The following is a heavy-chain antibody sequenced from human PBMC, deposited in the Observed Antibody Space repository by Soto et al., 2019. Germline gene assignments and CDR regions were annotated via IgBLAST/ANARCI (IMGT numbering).Heavy chain of an antibody. V-gene: IGHV4-4*07. Sequence: SETLSLTCTVSVDSISTYYWSWIRRPAGKGLEWIGRIDASGNTNYNPSLKSRVAMSADTSKKQFSLKLTSVTAADTAVDYCARGWGGGNSDECGRGSSVTVSS. CDR3: ARGWGGGNSDE. D-gene: IGHD3-16*01. CDR1: VDSISTYY. J-gene: IGHJ4*02. CDR2: IDASGNT.